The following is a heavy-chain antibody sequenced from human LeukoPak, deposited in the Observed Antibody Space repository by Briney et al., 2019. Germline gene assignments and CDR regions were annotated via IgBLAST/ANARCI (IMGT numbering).Heavy chain of an antibody. CDR3: AKDISSGYYFDY. CDR1: GGSFSGYS. D-gene: IGHD3-22*01. J-gene: IGHJ4*02. Sequence: ETLSLTCAVYGGSFSGYSWSWVRQAPGRGLEWVSAISGDDGSTYHVDSVKGRFTISRDNSKNTLYLQMNSLRAEDTAIYYCAKDISSGYYFDYWGQGTLVTVSS. CDR2: ISGDDGST. V-gene: IGHV3-23*01.